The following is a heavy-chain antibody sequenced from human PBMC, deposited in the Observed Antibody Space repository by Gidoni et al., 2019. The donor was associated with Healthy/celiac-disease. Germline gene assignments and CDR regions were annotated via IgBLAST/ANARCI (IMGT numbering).Heavy chain of an antibody. CDR2: ISWNSGSI. D-gene: IGHD3-3*01. CDR3: AKAFRSGTLYYYYGMDV. CDR1: GFTFDDYA. J-gene: IGHJ6*02. Sequence: EVQLVESGGGLVQPGRSLRLSCAASGFTFDDYAMHWVRQAPGKGLEWVSGISWNSGSIGYADSVKGRFTISRDNAKNSLYLQMNSLRAEDTALYYCAKAFRSGTLYYYYGMDVWGQGTTVTVSS. V-gene: IGHV3-9*01.